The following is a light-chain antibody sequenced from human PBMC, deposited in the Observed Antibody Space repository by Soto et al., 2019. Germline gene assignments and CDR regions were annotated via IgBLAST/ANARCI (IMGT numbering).Light chain of an antibody. V-gene: IGKV3D-11*01. CDR3: QERSHWT. Sequence: EIVMKHSPATLSLSPGEKAAFSCRASQGLNRNLAWYQHKPGQAPRLLIYDASNRATGVPARFSGSGSGTDFTLTISALEPEDFAVYYCQERSHWTFGRGTKVDIK. J-gene: IGKJ1*01. CDR2: DAS. CDR1: QGLNRN.